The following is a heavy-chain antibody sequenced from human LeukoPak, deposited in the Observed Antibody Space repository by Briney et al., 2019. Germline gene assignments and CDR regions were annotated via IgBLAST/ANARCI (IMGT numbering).Heavy chain of an antibody. Sequence: ASVKVSCKASGYTFTGYYMHWVRQAPGQGLEWMGWINPNSGGTNYAQKFQGRVTMTRDTSISTAYMELSRLRSDDTAVYYCAREWELLKGGAFDIWGQGTMVTVSS. D-gene: IGHD1-26*01. CDR2: INPNSGGT. J-gene: IGHJ3*02. V-gene: IGHV1-2*02. CDR3: AREWELLKGGAFDI. CDR1: GYTFTGYY.